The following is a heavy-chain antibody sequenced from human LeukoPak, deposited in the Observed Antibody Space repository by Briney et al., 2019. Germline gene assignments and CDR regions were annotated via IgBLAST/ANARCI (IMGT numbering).Heavy chain of an antibody. CDR1: GFTFSRYW. Sequence: GGSLRLSCAASGFTFSRYWMSWVRPAPGKGLEWVANIKQDGSEKYYVDSVKGRFTISRENAKNSLYLQMNSLRAEDTAVYYCARGVTRDAFDIWGQGTMVTVSS. CDR3: ARGVTRDAFDI. V-gene: IGHV3-7*01. J-gene: IGHJ3*02. D-gene: IGHD3-10*01. CDR2: IKQDGSEK.